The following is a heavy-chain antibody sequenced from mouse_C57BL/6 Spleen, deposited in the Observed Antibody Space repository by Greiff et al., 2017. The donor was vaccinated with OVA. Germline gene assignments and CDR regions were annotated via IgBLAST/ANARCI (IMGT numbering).Heavy chain of an antibody. CDR1: GYTFTSYW. D-gene: IGHD1-3*01. Sequence: VQLQQSGAELVMPGASVKLSCKASGYTFTSYWMHWVKQRPGQGLEWIGEIDPSDSYTNYNQKFKGKSTLTVDKSSSTAYMQLSSLTSEDSAVYDCARSYKSVNYAMDYWGQGTSVTVSS. CDR2: IDPSDSYT. V-gene: IGHV1-69*01. CDR3: ARSYKSVNYAMDY. J-gene: IGHJ4*01.